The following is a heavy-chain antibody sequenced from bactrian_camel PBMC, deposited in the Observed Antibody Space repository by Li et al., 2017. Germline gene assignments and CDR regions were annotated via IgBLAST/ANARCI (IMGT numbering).Heavy chain of an antibody. CDR3: ATRPLWQANY. CDR2: VDSGAWTT. J-gene: IGHJ4*01. V-gene: IGHV3S25*01. CDR1: GFTFTSIW. D-gene: IGHD7*01. Sequence: QLVESGGGLVQPGGSLRLSCAASGFTFTSIWMYWVRQAPGKGLEWVSSVDSGAWTTSYVDSVKGRFTISRDNAMHTVNLQMNNMKTEDTAVYYCATRPLWQANYWGQGTQVTVS.